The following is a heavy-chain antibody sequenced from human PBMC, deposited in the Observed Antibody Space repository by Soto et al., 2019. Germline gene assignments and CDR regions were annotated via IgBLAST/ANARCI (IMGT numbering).Heavy chain of an antibody. CDR2: ISYDGSNK. J-gene: IGHJ4*02. D-gene: IGHD3-9*01. CDR1: GFTFSSYA. CDR3: ARDGYDILTPTLDY. Sequence: GGSLRLSCAASGFTFSSYAMHWVRQAPGKGLEWVAVISYDGSNKYYADSVKGRFTISRDNSKNTLYLQMNSLRAEDTAVYYCARDGYDILTPTLDYWGQGT. V-gene: IGHV3-30-3*01.